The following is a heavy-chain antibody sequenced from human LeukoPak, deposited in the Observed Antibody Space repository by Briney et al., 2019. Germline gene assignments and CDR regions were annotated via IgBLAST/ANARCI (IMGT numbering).Heavy chain of an antibody. CDR1: GFTFSSYS. Sequence: PGGSLRLSCAASGFTFSSYSMNWVRQAPGKGLEWVGFIRSKAYGGTTEYAASVKGRFTISRDDSKSIAYLQMNSLKTEDTAVYYCTRDSPRGYSFLPDYWGQGTLVTVSS. CDR3: TRDSPRGYSFLPDY. CDR2: IRSKAYGGTT. J-gene: IGHJ4*02. V-gene: IGHV3-49*04. D-gene: IGHD5-18*01.